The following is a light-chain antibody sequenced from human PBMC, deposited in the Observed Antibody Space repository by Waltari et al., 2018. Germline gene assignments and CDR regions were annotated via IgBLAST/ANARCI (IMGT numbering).Light chain of an antibody. V-gene: IGLV2-23*02. CDR2: EIN. CDR3: CSFTNSRNFDV. Sequence: QSALTQPAPVSGSPGQSATIPCPGTSGDVGSHDLFPLYQQHPGKAPKLIIYEINKRPSGVSNRFSGSKSGKTASLTISGLQAEDEADYYCCSFTNSRNFDVFGTGTKVTVL. CDR1: SGDVGSHDL. J-gene: IGLJ1*01.